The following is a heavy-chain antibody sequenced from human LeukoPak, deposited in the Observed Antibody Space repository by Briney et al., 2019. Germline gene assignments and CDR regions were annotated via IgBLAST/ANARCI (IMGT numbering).Heavy chain of an antibody. CDR1: GGTFSSYA. V-gene: IGHV1-69*13. Sequence: SVKVSCKASGGTFSSYAISWVRQAPGQGLEWMGGIIPIFGTANYAQKFQGRVTITADESTSTAYMKLSSLRSEDTAVYYCASPYSSSSSVPAYYYYMDVWGKGTTVTVSS. CDR2: IIPIFGTA. CDR3: ASPYSSSSSVPAYYYYMDV. J-gene: IGHJ6*03. D-gene: IGHD6-6*01.